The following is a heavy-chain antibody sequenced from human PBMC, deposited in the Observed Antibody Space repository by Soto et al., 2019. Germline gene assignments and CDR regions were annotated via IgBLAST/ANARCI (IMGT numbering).Heavy chain of an antibody. J-gene: IGHJ4*02. CDR1: RFNFSAAW. Sequence: PGGSLRLSCVASRFNFSAAWLNWIRQAPGKGLEWVGRIKPKSEGETADYTAPVRGRFTISRDDSQNTLHLQMDSLKTEDTAVYYCATVPYSCGHPWGLGVLVTVSS. CDR3: ATVPYSCGHP. CDR2: IKPKSEGETA. D-gene: IGHD6-19*01. V-gene: IGHV3-15*07.